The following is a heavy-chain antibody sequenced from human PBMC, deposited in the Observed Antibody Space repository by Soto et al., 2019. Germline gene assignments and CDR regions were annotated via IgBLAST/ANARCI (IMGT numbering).Heavy chain of an antibody. Sequence: GASVKVSCKASGYTFTSYGISWVRQAPGQGLEWMGWISAYNGNTNYAQKLQGRVTMTTDTSTGTAYMELRSLRSDDTAVYYCAREITIFGVVSVPYYYGMDVWGQGTTVTVSS. CDR1: GYTFTSYG. D-gene: IGHD3-3*01. V-gene: IGHV1-18*01. J-gene: IGHJ6*02. CDR3: AREITIFGVVSVPYYYGMDV. CDR2: ISAYNGNT.